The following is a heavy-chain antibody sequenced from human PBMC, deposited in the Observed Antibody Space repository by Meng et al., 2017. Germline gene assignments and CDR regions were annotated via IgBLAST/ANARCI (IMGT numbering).Heavy chain of an antibody. CDR2: ISGDGSIT. CDR3: LDEAPRSDY. CDR1: GFTFKNYW. D-gene: IGHD1-1*01. V-gene: IGHV3-74*01. J-gene: IGHJ4*02. Sequence: QLVGLGGGFVPPGGSLRVSCAASGFTFKNYWMHWVRQVPGKGLGWVSRISGDGSITNYADSVKGRFTISRDNAKNTLYLQMNSLRPEDTAVYYCLDEAPRSDYWGQGSLVTVSS.